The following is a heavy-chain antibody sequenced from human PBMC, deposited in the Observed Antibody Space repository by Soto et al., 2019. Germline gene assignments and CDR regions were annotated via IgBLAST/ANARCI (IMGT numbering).Heavy chain of an antibody. CDR3: AKDRPPRTSGYFFEY. V-gene: IGHV3-23*01. Sequence: EVQLLESGGTLVQPGGSLTLSCAASGFTFSTYAMAWVRQAPGKGLEWVSGVSASGLNTDYADPVKGRFYISRDNSKNTVSLHMNSLRAEDTALSYCAKDRPPRTSGYFFEYWGQGTPVTVSS. D-gene: IGHD1-1*01. J-gene: IGHJ4*02. CDR2: VSASGLNT. CDR1: GFTFSTYA.